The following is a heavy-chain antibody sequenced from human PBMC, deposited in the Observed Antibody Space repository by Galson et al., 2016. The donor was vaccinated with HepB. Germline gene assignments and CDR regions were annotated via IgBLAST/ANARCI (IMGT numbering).Heavy chain of an antibody. CDR2: IYPADSDT. J-gene: IGHJ3*01. CDR3: ASPYYGTSPWAVNGFDL. CDR1: GYTFSSYW. V-gene: IGHV5-51*01. D-gene: IGHD3-10*01. Sequence: QSGAEVTKPGESLKISCKGSGYTFSSYWIAWVRQTPGKGLEWMGIIYPADSDTRYSPSFQGQVTISVDKSINTAYLQWGGLKASDSAMYYCASPYYGTSPWAVNGFDLWGQGTMVTVSS.